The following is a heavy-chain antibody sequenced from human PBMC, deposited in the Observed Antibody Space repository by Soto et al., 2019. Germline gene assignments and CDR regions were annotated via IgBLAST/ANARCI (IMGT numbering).Heavy chain of an antibody. Sequence: QVQLQQWGAGLLKPSETLSLTCAVYGGYFSGYYWSWIRQPPGKGLEWIGEINHSGSTNYNPSLKSRVTISVDTSKNQFSLKLSSVTAADTAVYYWATQLIAARSFDYWGQGTLVSVSS. CDR3: ATQLIAARSFDY. CDR2: INHSGST. V-gene: IGHV4-34*01. CDR1: GGYFSGYY. J-gene: IGHJ4*02. D-gene: IGHD6-6*01.